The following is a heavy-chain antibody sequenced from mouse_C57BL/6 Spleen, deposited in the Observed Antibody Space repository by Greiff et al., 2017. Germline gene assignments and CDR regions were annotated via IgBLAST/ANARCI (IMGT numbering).Heavy chain of an antibody. J-gene: IGHJ2*01. D-gene: IGHD1-1*01. CDR2: IYPGSGST. Sequence: VQLQQSGAELVRPGASVKLSCKASGYTFTDYYINWVKQRPGQGLEWIARIYPGSGSTYYNEKFKGKATLTAEKSSSTAYMQLSSLTSEDSAVYFCARDYGSSYDFDYWGQGTTLTVSS. V-gene: IGHV1-76*01. CDR1: GYTFTDYY. CDR3: ARDYGSSYDFDY.